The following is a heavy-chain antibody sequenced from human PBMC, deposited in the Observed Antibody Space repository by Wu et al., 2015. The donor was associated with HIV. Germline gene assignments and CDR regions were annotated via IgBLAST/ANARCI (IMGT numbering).Heavy chain of an antibody. Sequence: QVQLVQSGAEVKKPGASVKVSCKASGYTFTNYDISWVRQAPGQGLEWMGWISTYNGHTNYAQKVQGRVTMTTDTFTTTAYMELRSLRSDDTAIYYCARGLVFYRRVYGMDVWGQGTTVTVSS. D-gene: IGHD6-6*01. V-gene: IGHV1-18*01. CDR2: ISTYNGHT. CDR1: GYTFTNYD. J-gene: IGHJ6*02. CDR3: ARGLVFYRRVYGMDV.